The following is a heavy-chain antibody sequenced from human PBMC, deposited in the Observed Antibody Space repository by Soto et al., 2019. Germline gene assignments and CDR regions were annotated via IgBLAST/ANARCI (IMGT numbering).Heavy chain of an antibody. CDR2: IYYSGST. D-gene: IGHD3-3*01. J-gene: IGHJ6*02. CDR1: GGSISSYY. Sequence: PSDTLSLTCTVSGGSISSYYWSWIRQPPGKGLEWIGYIYYSGSTNYNPSLKSRVTISVDTSKNQFSLKLSSVTAADTAVYCCARYYDFWSGYPPYYSYGVDVRGQGTTVTVAS. CDR3: ARYYDFWSGYPPYYSYGVDV. V-gene: IGHV4-59*01.